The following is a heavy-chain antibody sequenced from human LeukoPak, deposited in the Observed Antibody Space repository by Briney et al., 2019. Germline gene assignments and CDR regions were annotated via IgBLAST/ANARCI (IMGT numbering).Heavy chain of an antibody. D-gene: IGHD3-9*01. J-gene: IGHJ2*01. CDR3: ARQYSDILTGYHRGELYWYFDL. CDR2: LYHGST. CDR1: GGSISSSSDY. Sequence: SETLSLTCTVSGGSISSSSDYWGWIRQPPGKGLEWIGSLYHGSTYYNPSLKSRVTISADTSKNQFSLKLSSVTAADTAVYYCARQYSDILTGYHRGELYWYFDLWGRGTLVTVSS. V-gene: IGHV4-39*01.